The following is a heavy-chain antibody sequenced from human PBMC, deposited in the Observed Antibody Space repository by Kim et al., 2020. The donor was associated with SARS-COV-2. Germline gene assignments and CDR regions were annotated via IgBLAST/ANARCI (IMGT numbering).Heavy chain of an antibody. V-gene: IGHV1-8*01. CDR3: ARVGGAAGGNGFDP. Sequence: ASVKVSCKASGYTFTSYDINWVRQATGQGLEWMGWMNPNSGNTGYAQKFQGRVTMTRNTSISTAYMELSSLRSEDTAVYYCARVGGAAGGNGFDPWGQGTLVTVSS. J-gene: IGHJ5*02. D-gene: IGHD3-16*01. CDR2: MNPNSGNT. CDR1: GYTFTSYD.